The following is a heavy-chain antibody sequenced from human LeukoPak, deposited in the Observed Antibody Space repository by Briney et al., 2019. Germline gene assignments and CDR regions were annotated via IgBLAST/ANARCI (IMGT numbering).Heavy chain of an antibody. J-gene: IGHJ5*02. CDR3: ARRKIRGVMGNWFDP. CDR2: IFYSGST. CDR1: GGSISSSNW. Sequence: SETLSLTCAVSGGSISSSNWWSWVRQPPGKGLEWIGEIFYSGSTNYNPSLKSRIIISVDKSKNQFSLKLSSVTAADTAVYYCARRKIRGVMGNWFDPWGQGTLVTVSS. V-gene: IGHV4-4*02. D-gene: IGHD3-10*01.